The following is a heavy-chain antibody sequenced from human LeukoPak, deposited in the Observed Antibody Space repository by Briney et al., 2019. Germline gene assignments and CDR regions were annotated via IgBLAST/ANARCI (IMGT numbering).Heavy chain of an antibody. V-gene: IGHV3-23*01. CDR3: ATTKPARRYFDY. J-gene: IGHJ4*02. CDR2: ISGSGGNT. Sequence: GGSLRLSCVGSGFTFTNPLSWVRQAPGKGLEWVSAISGSGGNTYYGDSVRGRFTISRDNSKNTLYLQMNSLRAEGTAVYYCATTKPARRYFDYWGQGTLVTVSS. CDR1: GFTFTNP. D-gene: IGHD1-1*01.